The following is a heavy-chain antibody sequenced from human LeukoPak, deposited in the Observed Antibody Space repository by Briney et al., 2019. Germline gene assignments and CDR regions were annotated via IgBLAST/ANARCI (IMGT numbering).Heavy chain of an antibody. CDR2: ISAYNGNT. CDR3: ARVPPTPPYYDSSGYLDY. D-gene: IGHD3-22*01. J-gene: IGHJ4*02. CDR1: GYTFTSYG. Sequence: ASVKVSCKASGYTFTSYGISWVRQAPGQGLEWMGSISAYNGNTNYAQKLQGRVTMATDTSTSTAYMELRSLRSDDTAVYYCARVPPTPPYYDSSGYLDYWGQGTLVTVSS. V-gene: IGHV1-18*01.